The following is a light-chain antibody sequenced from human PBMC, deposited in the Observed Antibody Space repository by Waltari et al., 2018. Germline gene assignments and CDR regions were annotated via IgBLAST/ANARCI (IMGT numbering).Light chain of an antibody. CDR3: QHYVMLPVT. CDR2: GIF. J-gene: IGKJ1*01. V-gene: IGKV3-20*01. CDR1: QSVSRA. Sequence: EIVLTQSPGTLSLSPGERATLSCRTSQSVSRALAWYQQKPGQAPRLLIYGIFNRATGIPDRFIGSGSGTDFSLTISRLEPEDFAVYYCQHYVMLPVTFGQGTRVEVK.